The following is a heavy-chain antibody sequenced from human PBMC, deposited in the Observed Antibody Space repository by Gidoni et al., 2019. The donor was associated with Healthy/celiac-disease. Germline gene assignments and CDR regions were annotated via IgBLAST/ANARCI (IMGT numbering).Heavy chain of an antibody. CDR3: ARDSRLRGAFDI. D-gene: IGHD5-12*01. CDR1: GFTFSSYA. CDR2: ISYDGSNK. V-gene: IGHV3-30*01. Sequence: QVQLVESGGGVVQPGRSLRLSCAASGFTFSSYAMHWVRQAPGKGLEWVAVISYDGSNKYYADSVKGRFTISRDNSKNTLYLQMNSLRAEDTAVYYCARDSRLRGAFDIWGQGIMVTVSS. J-gene: IGHJ3*02.